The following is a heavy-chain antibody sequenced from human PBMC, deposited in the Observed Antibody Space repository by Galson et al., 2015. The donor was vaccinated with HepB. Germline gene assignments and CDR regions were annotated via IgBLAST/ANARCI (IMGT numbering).Heavy chain of an antibody. CDR2: IIPILGIA. CDR1: GGTFSNYT. J-gene: IGHJ5*02. Sequence: SVKVSCKASGGTFSNYTISWVPQAPGQGLEWMARIIPILGIANYAQKFQGRVTITADKSTSTAYMELSSLRSEDTAVYYCARGGYSSSGADWFDPWGQGTLVPVSS. V-gene: IGHV1-69*02. D-gene: IGHD6-13*01. CDR3: ARGGYSSSGADWFDP.